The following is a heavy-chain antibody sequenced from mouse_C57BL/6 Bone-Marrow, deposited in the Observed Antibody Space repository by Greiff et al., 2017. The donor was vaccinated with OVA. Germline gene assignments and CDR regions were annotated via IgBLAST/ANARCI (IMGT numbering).Heavy chain of an antibody. J-gene: IGHJ3*01. CDR3: AWPTTERGGGFAY. D-gene: IGHD1-1*01. Sequence: EVQLQQSGPELVKPGASVKMSCKASGYTFTDYNMHWVKQSHGKSLEWIGYINPNNGGTSYNQKFKGKATLTVNKSSSTAYMELRSLTSADSAVYYCAWPTTERGGGFAYWGQGTLVTVSA. CDR1: GYTFTDYN. V-gene: IGHV1-22*01. CDR2: INPNNGGT.